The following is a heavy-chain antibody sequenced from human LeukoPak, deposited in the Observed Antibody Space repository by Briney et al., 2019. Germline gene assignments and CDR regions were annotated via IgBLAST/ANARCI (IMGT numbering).Heavy chain of an antibody. V-gene: IGHV3-53*01. J-gene: IGHJ4*02. CDR3: ATYRQVLLPFES. D-gene: IGHD2-8*02. Sequence: ETLSLTCIISGGSISDYYWGWLRQPPGKGLEWVSSIFPSGGEIHYADSVRGRFTISRDNSKSTLSLQMNSLRAEDTAIYYCATYRQVLLPFESWGQGTLVTVSP. CDR2: IFPSGGEI. CDR1: GGSISDYY.